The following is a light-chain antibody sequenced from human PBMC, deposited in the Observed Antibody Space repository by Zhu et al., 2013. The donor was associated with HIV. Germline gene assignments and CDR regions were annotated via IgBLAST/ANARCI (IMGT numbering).Light chain of an antibody. CDR1: QSVLYSSNNKNY. J-gene: IGKJ1*01. CDR2: WAS. Sequence: DIVMTQSPDSLAVSLGERATINCKSSQSVLYSSNNKNYLAWYQQKPGQPPKLLIYWASTRESGVPDRFSGSGSGTEFTLTISSLQSDDSATYYCQKYNSAPWTFGQGTKVEIK. V-gene: IGKV4-1*01. CDR3: QKYNSAPWT.